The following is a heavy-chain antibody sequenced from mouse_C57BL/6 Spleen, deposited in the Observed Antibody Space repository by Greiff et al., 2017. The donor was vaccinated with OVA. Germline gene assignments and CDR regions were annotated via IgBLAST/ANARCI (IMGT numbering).Heavy chain of an antibody. D-gene: IGHD4-1*01. Sequence: VQLQQPGAELVRPGSSVKLSCKASGYTFTSYWMDWVKQRPGQGLEWIGNIYPSDSETHYNQKFKDKATLTVDKSSSTAYMQLSSLTSEDSAVYYCARGLGGDYWGQGTTLTVSS. CDR1: GYTFTSYW. J-gene: IGHJ2*01. V-gene: IGHV1-61*01. CDR2: IYPSDSET. CDR3: ARGLGGDY.